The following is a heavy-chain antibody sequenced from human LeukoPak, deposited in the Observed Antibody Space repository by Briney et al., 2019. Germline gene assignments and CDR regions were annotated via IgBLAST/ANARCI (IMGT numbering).Heavy chain of an antibody. CDR3: ARFKLNYYYGMDV. V-gene: IGHV4-34*01. D-gene: IGHD3-16*01. Sequence: ASETLSLTCAVYGGSFSGYYWSWIRQPPGKGLEWIGEINHSGSTNYNPSLKSRVTISVDTSKNQFSLKLSSVTAADTAVYYCARFKLNYYYGMDVWGQGTTVTVSS. J-gene: IGHJ6*02. CDR2: INHSGST. CDR1: GGSFSGYY.